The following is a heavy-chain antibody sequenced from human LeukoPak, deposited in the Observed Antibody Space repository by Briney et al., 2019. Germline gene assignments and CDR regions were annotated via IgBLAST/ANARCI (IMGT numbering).Heavy chain of an antibody. D-gene: IGHD4-23*01. V-gene: IGHV1-69*04. CDR1: GGTFSSYA. CDR3: ARVSTTVVHTPFDY. J-gene: IGHJ4*02. CDR2: IIPILGIA. Sequence: SVKVSCKASGGTFSSYAISWVRQAPGQGLEWMGRIIPILGIANYAQKFQGRVTITADKSTGTAYMELSSLRSEDTAVYYCARVSTTVVHTPFDYWGQGTLVTVSS.